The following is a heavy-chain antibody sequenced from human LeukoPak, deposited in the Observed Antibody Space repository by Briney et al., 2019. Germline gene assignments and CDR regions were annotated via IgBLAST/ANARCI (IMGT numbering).Heavy chain of an antibody. V-gene: IGHV4-59*01. J-gene: IGHJ4*02. CDR1: GGSISSYY. CDR3: ARGIAVADY. Sequence: SETLSLTCTVSGGSISSYYWSWIRQPPGKGLEWIGYIYYSGSTNYNPSLKGRVTISVDTSKNQSSLKLSSVTAADTAVYYCARGIAVADYWGQGTLVTVSS. D-gene: IGHD6-19*01. CDR2: IYYSGST.